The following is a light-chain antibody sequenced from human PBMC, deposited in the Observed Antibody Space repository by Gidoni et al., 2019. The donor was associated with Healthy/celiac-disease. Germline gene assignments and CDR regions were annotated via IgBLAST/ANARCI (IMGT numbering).Light chain of an antibody. Sequence: DIVMTQSPDSLPVSLGERATINCKSSQSALYSSNNKNYLAWYQQKPGQPPKLLIYWASTRESGVPDRFSGSGSGTDFTLTISSLQAEDVAVYYCQQYYSTPRTFGQGTKVEIK. CDR1: QSALYSSNNKNY. V-gene: IGKV4-1*01. CDR2: WAS. J-gene: IGKJ1*01. CDR3: QQYYSTPRT.